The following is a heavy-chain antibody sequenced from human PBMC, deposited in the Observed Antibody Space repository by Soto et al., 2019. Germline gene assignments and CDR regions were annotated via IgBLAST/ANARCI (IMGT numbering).Heavy chain of an antibody. V-gene: IGHV1-69*06. CDR1: GGTFSSSA. Sequence: QVQLVQSGAEVKKPGSSVKVSCKASGGTFSSSAISWVRQAPGQGLEWMGAIIPVFGTAHYAQKFQGRVTITADKPTITAYMELSRLRSEDTAVYYCARERAERGKDVWGPGTTVTVSS. CDR3: ARERAERGKDV. CDR2: IIPVFGTA. J-gene: IGHJ6*02.